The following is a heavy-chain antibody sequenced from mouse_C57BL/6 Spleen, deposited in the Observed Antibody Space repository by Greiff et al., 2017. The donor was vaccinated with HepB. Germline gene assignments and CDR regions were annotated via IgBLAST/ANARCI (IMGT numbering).Heavy chain of an antibody. Sequence: EVKLMESGPELVKPGASVKISCKASGYSFTGYYMNWVKQSPEKSLEWIGEINPSTGGTTYNQKFKAKATLTVDKSSSTAYMQLKSLTSEDSAVYYCAREGSITTVVAPYWYFDVWGTGTTVTVSS. CDR1: GYSFTGYY. CDR2: INPSTGGT. CDR3: AREGSITTVVAPYWYFDV. V-gene: IGHV1-42*01. D-gene: IGHD1-1*01. J-gene: IGHJ1*03.